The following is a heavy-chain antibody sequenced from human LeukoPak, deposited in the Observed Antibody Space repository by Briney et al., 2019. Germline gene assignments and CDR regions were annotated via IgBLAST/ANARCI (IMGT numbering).Heavy chain of an antibody. CDR3: ARASFQGSSWYYYYYYMDV. D-gene: IGHD6-13*01. CDR2: ISAYNGNT. J-gene: IGHJ6*03. V-gene: IGHV1-18*01. Sequence: ASVKVSCKASGYTLTSYGISWVRQAPGRGLEWMGWISAYNGNTNYAQKLQGRVTMTTDTSTSTAYMELRSLRSDDTAVYYCARASFQGSSWYYYYYYMDVWGKGTTVTISS. CDR1: GYTLTSYG.